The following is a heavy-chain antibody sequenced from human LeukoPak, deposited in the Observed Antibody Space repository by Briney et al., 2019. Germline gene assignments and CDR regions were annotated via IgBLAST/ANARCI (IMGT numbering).Heavy chain of an antibody. V-gene: IGHV1-2*02. CDR3: ARVLGTTVRHDGFDI. D-gene: IGHD2/OR15-2a*01. Sequence: ASVKVSCKTSGYSFARYYMHWVRQPPGQGLEWMGWINPNGGGPNYAGKFQGRVTMTSDTSISTVYLTLGSLRSDDTAIYYCARVLGTTVRHDGFDIWGQGTMVTVSS. J-gene: IGHJ3*02. CDR2: INPNGGGP. CDR1: GYSFARYY.